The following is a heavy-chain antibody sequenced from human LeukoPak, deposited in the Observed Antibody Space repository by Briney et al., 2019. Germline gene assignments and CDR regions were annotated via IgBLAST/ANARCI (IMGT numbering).Heavy chain of an antibody. CDR3: SSSGGHSGESFDY. J-gene: IGHJ4*02. CDR1: GFTFSSYT. V-gene: IGHV4-4*07. CDR2: IFTSGST. Sequence: GSLRLSCTASGFTFSSYTMNWVRQAPGKGLEWVGRIFTSGSTNYNPSLKGRVTISVDTSKNQFSLKMTSVTAADTAVYYCSSSGGHSGESFDYWGQGTLVTVSS. D-gene: IGHD4-23*01.